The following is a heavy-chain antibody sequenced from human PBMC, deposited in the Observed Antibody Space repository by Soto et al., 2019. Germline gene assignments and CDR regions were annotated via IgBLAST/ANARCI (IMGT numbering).Heavy chain of an antibody. D-gene: IGHD2-2*01. J-gene: IGHJ4*02. CDR3: AGPEIGYCSSTSCYDY. CDR1: GGTFSSYT. CDR2: IIPILGIA. V-gene: IGHV1-69*02. Sequence: GASVKVSCKASGGTFSSYTISWVRQAPGQGLEWMGRIIPILGIANYAQKFQGRVTITADKSTSTAYMELSSLRSEDTAVYYCAGPEIGYCSSTSCYDYWGQGTLVTVSS.